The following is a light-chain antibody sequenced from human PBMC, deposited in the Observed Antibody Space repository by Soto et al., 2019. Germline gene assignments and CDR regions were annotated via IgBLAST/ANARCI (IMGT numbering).Light chain of an antibody. CDR1: RGISNY. CDR2: ASS. Sequence: DVQMTQSPSSLSASVGDRVTITCRASRGISNYLAWYQQKPGKVPKLLIYASSTLKSGVPSRFSGSGSVTDFSLTISSLQPEDVATYYCQRYNNAPPWTFGQGTKVEIK. V-gene: IGKV1-27*01. J-gene: IGKJ1*01. CDR3: QRYNNAPPWT.